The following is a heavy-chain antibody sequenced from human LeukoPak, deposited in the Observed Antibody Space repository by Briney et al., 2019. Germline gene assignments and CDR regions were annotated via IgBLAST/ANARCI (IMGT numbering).Heavy chain of an antibody. D-gene: IGHD2-2*01. Sequence: ASVKVSCKASGGTFSSYAISWVRQAPGQGLEWMGGIIPIFGTANYAQKFQGRVTVTADESTGAAYRELSSLRSEDTAVYYCAREDIVVVPAATNYYYYYGMDVWGQRTTVTVS. CDR3: AREDIVVVPAATNYYYYYGMDV. CDR1: GGTFSSYA. V-gene: IGHV1-69*13. CDR2: IIPIFGTA. J-gene: IGHJ6*02.